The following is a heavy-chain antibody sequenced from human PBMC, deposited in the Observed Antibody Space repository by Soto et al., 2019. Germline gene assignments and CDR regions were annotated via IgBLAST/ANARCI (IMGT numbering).Heavy chain of an antibody. V-gene: IGHV3-7*03. D-gene: IGHD1-7*01. Sequence: GGSLRLSCAASGFTFSNYWMNWVRQAPGKGLEWVANIKQDGSKKTYVDSVKGRFTISRDNARSYLYLQINSLRAEDTAVYFCVRGTLSPGLDNWGQGTLVTVSS. CDR1: GFTFSNYW. J-gene: IGHJ4*02. CDR2: IKQDGSKK. CDR3: VRGTLSPGLDN.